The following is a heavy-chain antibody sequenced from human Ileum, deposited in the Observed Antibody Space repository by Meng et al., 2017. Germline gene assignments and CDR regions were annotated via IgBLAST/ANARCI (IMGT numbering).Heavy chain of an antibody. D-gene: IGHD2-15*01. CDR1: GGSINSYVW. CDR2: IYPGGSI. V-gene: IGHV4-4*02. CDR3: VRNDYCSGGTCYPHFDY. Sequence: QWEPKGAGPGLVKPSGTRPLTCAVSGGSINSYVWWSWVRQAPGKGLEWIGKIYPGGSINYNPSLKSRVTISADTSKNQFSLSLDSVTAADTAVYYCVRNDYCSGGTCYPHFDYWGQGTLVTVSS. J-gene: IGHJ4*02.